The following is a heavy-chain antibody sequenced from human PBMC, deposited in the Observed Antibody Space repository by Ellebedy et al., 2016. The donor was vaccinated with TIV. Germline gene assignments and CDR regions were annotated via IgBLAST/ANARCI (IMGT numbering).Heavy chain of an antibody. CDR1: GFTFSSYW. D-gene: IGHD6-13*01. Sequence: GESLKISXAASGFTFSSYWMSWVRQAPGKGLEWVANIKQDGSEKYYVDSVKGRFTISRDNAKNSLYLQMNSLRAEDTALYYCAKDIGIAAAGTAQFYYYYGMDVWGQGTTVTVSS. J-gene: IGHJ6*02. CDR2: IKQDGSEK. V-gene: IGHV3-7*03. CDR3: AKDIGIAAAGTAQFYYYYGMDV.